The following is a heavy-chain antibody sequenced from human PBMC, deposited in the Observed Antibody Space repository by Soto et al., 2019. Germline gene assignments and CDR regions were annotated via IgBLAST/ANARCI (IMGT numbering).Heavy chain of an antibody. J-gene: IGHJ4*02. CDR2: MNPYNGNT. Sequence: GASLKVYCKASGYTFNTYDIYWMRQASGQGLEWMGWMNPYNGNTGYAQKFQGRVTVTRNTSISTVYMELSGLRPDDTAVYYCARRKERSGPHYFDYWGQGSQVTVST. V-gene: IGHV1-8*01. CDR1: GYTFNTYD. CDR3: ARRKERSGPHYFDY.